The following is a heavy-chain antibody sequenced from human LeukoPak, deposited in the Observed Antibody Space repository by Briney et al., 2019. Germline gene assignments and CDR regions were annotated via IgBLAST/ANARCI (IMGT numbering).Heavy chain of an antibody. D-gene: IGHD3-10*01. J-gene: IGHJ4*02. CDR3: ARDYYGSGSYYFGY. Sequence: SETLSLTCAVSGGSISSSNWWSWVRQPPGKGLEWIREIYHSGSTNYNPSLKSRVTISVDKSKNQFSLKLSSVTAADTAVYYCARDYYGSGSYYFGYWGQGTLVTVSS. CDR1: GGSISSSNW. V-gene: IGHV4-4*02. CDR2: IYHSGST.